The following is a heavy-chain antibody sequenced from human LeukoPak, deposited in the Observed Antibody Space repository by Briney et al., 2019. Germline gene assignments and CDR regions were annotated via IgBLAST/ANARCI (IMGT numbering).Heavy chain of an antibody. CDR3: ARPGQMLVTSVREADAFDI. CDR1: GYSFTSYW. CDR2: IYPGDSNT. D-gene: IGHD3-22*01. J-gene: IGHJ3*02. V-gene: IGHV5-51*01. Sequence: GESLKISCKGSGYSFTSYWIGWVRQMPGKGLEWMGIIYPGDSNTRYSPSFQGQVTISADKSISTAYLQWSSLKASDTAMYYCARPGQMLVTSVREADAFDIWGQGTMVTVSS.